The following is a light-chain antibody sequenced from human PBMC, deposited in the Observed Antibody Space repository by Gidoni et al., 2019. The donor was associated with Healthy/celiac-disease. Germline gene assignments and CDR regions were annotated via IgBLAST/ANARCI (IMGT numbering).Light chain of an antibody. J-gene: IGKJ2*01. Sequence: EIVFTQSPATLSLSPGERATLSCRASQSVSSYLAWYQQKPGQAPRLLIYDASNRATGIPARFSGSGSGTDFTLTISSLEPEDFAVYYCQQRSNYMYTFGQGTKLEIK. CDR1: QSVSSY. CDR3: QQRSNYMYT. CDR2: DAS. V-gene: IGKV3-11*01.